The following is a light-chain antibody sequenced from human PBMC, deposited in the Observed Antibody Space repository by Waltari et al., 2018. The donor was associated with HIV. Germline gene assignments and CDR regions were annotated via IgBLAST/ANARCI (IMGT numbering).Light chain of an antibody. Sequence: QSALTQPASVSGSPGQPVTISCTGTRNDLGFSKLVSWYRQHPGEAPQLMLYAVDARPLGVSDRFPGSKSGNTASLTISTLQPEDEADYYCSSYANSDTLVFGGGTKLTVL. V-gene: IGLV2-14*01. CDR3: SSYANSDTLV. CDR2: AVD. CDR1: RNDLGFSKL. J-gene: IGLJ3*02.